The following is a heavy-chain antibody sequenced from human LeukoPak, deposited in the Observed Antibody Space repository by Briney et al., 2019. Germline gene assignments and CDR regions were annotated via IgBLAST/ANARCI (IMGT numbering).Heavy chain of an antibody. J-gene: IGHJ4*02. CDR1: GYTFTSYG. CDR2: ISAYNGNT. Sequence: ASVKVSCKASGYTFTSYGISWVRQAPGQGLEWMGWISAYNGNTNYAQKLQGRVTMTTDTSTSTAYMELRSLRSDDTAVYYCARDSESGSGYRGIFDYWGQGTLVTVSS. V-gene: IGHV1-18*01. D-gene: IGHD3-22*01. CDR3: ARDSESGSGYRGIFDY.